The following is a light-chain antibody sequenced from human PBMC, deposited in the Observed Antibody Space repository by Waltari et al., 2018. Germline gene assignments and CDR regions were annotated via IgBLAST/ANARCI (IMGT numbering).Light chain of an antibody. CDR2: WAS. V-gene: IGKV4-1*01. CDR3: QQYYSTPYT. CDR1: QSVLYSSNNKNY. J-gene: IGKJ2*01. Sequence: DIVMTQSPDSLAVSLGERATIYCKSRQSVLYSSNNKNYLAWYQQKPGQPPKLLIYWASTRESGVPDRFSGSGSGTDLTLTISSLQAEDVAVYYCQQYYSTPYTFGQGTKLEI.